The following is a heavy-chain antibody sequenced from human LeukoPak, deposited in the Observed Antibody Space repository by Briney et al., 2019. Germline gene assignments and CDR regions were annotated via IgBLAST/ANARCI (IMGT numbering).Heavy chain of an antibody. CDR3: AAGHSSGWSDY. CDR1: GDSVSRDY. D-gene: IGHD6-19*01. Sequence: SETLSLTCTVSGDSVSRDYWSCLRQSPGAGGEWIGYIYYPTTTNYNPSLMSRVTMSLDTSKNHFSLDLTSVTGADTAGFFCAAGHSSGWSDYWGQGTLVTVSS. V-gene: IGHV4-59*02. CDR2: IYYPTTT. J-gene: IGHJ4*02.